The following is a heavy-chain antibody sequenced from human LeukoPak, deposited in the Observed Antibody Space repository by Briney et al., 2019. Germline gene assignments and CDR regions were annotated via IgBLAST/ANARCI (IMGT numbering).Heavy chain of an antibody. J-gene: IGHJ6*03. D-gene: IGHD6-19*01. Sequence: PGGSLRLSCAASGFTFSTYAMSWVRQAAGKGLEWVSLISGSGGGTYYADSVKGRFTISRDNSKNTLYLQMNSLRVEDTAVYYCAKMAGTYYYYMDVWGKGTTVTVSS. V-gene: IGHV3-23*01. CDR2: ISGSGGGT. CDR3: AKMAGTYYYYMDV. CDR1: GFTFSTYA.